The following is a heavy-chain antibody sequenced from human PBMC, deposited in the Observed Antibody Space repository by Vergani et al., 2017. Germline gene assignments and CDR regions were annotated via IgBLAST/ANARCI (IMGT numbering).Heavy chain of an antibody. J-gene: IGHJ6*02. Sequence: EVQLVESGGGLVQPGGSLRLSCAASGFTFSSYWMHWVRQAPGKGLVWVSRINSDGSSTSYADSVKGRFTISRDNAKNSLYLQMNSLRAEDTAVYYCARAPGVVPANYYYYGMDVWGQGTTVTVSS. CDR2: INSDGSST. CDR1: GFTFSSYW. CDR3: ARAPGVVPANYYYYGMDV. V-gene: IGHV3-74*01. D-gene: IGHD2-2*01.